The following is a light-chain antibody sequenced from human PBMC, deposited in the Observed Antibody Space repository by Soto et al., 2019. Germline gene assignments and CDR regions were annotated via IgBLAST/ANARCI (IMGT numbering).Light chain of an antibody. CDR2: AAS. Sequence: DIQMTQSPSRLSASVGDRVTITCRASQSIAYWLAWYQQKPGKAPNLLIYAASTLETGVPSRFSGSGYGTEFTLTIASLQPDDSATYYCQQYNSLSKTLGRGPKVDIK. CDR1: QSIAYW. J-gene: IGKJ1*01. V-gene: IGKV1-5*01. CDR3: QQYNSLSKT.